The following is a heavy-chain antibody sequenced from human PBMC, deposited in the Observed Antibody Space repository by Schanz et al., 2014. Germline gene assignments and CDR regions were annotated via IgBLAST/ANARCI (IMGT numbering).Heavy chain of an antibody. J-gene: IGHJ5*02. V-gene: IGHV4-4*02. CDR2: LIHDGRT. D-gene: IGHD2-2*01. Sequence: QVQLQESGPGLVKPSGTLSLTCAVSGVSISSTNWWHWVRQSPGKGLEWLGELIHDGRTNYNPSLGSRVTIALDKSETQFSLELPSVTAADTALYFCARVKQGCSDTSCVLDPWGQGTLVTVSS. CDR1: GVSISSTNW. CDR3: ARVKQGCSDTSCVLDP.